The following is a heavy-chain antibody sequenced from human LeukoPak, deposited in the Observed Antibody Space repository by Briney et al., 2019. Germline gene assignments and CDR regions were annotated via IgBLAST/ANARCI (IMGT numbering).Heavy chain of an antibody. J-gene: IGHJ6*04. D-gene: IGHD4-17*01. CDR1: GFTFSSYA. V-gene: IGHV3-30*04. CDR3: ARDEDYGDYVLYYYYGMDV. CDR2: ISYDGSNK. Sequence: PGGSLRLSCAASGFTFSSYAMHWVRQAPGKGLEWVAVISYDGSNKYYADSVKGRFTISRDNSKNTLYLQMNSLRAEDTAVYYCARDEDYGDYVLYYYYGMDVWGKGATVTVSS.